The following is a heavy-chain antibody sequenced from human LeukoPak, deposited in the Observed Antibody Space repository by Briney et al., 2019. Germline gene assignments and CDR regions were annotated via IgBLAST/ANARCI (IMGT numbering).Heavy chain of an antibody. V-gene: IGHV3-48*01. Sequence: GGSLRLSCAASGFPFSSYSMNWVRQAPGKGLEWVSYISSSSSTIYYADSVKGRFTISRTGAKNSLSLQMNSLRAEDTAVYYCARVLTDYYYMDVWGKGTTVTVSS. CDR1: GFPFSSYS. CDR3: ARVLTDYYYMDV. J-gene: IGHJ6*03. CDR2: ISSSSSTI.